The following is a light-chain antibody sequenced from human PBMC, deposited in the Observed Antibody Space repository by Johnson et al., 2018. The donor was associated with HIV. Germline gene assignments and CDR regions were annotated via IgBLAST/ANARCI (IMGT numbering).Light chain of an antibody. J-gene: IGLJ1*01. CDR2: ENN. CDR3: GTWDSHLRVGYYV. Sequence: QSVLTQPPSVSAAPGQKVTISCSGSSSNIGNNYVSWYQQLPGTAPKLLIYENNKRPSGIPDRFSGSKSGTSAHLGITGPQTGAEADYYCGTWDSHLRVGYYVIGTGTKVTVL. V-gene: IGLV1-51*02. CDR1: SSNIGNNY.